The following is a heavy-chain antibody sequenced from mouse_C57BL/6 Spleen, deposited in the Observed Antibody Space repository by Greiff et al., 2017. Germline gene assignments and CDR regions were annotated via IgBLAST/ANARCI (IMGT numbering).Heavy chain of an antibody. D-gene: IGHD2-5*01. Sequence: VMLKESGPELVKPGASVKIPCKASGYTFTDYNMDWVKQSHGKSLEWSGDINPNNGGNITNQLFKGKATLTVDKSSITAYMELRSLTSEDTAVNYCATAYYSNWDMDYWGQGTSVTVAA. V-gene: IGHV1-18*01. J-gene: IGHJ4*01. CDR3: ATAYYSNWDMDY. CDR2: INPNNGGN. CDR1: GYTFTDYN.